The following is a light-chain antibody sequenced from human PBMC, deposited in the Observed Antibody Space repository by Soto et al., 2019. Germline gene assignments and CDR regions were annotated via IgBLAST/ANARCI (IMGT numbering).Light chain of an antibody. CDR2: EVT. Sequence: QSALTQPPSASGSPGQSVTISCTGTSSDVGGYNYVSWYQQHPGKAPTVMIYEVTKRPSGVPDRFSGSKSGNTASLTVSGLQAEDEADYYCSSYAGSNILVFGGGTKLTVL. CDR1: SSDVGGYNY. J-gene: IGLJ2*01. V-gene: IGLV2-8*01. CDR3: SSYAGSNILV.